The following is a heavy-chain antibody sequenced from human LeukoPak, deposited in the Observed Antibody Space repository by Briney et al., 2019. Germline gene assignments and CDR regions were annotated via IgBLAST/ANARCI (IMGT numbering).Heavy chain of an antibody. CDR3: ASGGGWVFYN. Sequence: GGSLRLSCAASGFPFSSHWLSWFRQSPGKGLEWVAHINQDGTEKYYVDSVKGRFTISRDNARNSQYLQMNSLRVEDTAVYYCASGGGWVFYNWGQGTLVTVSS. CDR2: INQDGTEK. J-gene: IGHJ4*02. D-gene: IGHD6-19*01. V-gene: IGHV3-7*01. CDR1: GFPFSSHW.